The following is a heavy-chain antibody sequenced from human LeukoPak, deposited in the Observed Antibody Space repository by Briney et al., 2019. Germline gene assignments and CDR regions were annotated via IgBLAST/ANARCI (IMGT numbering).Heavy chain of an antibody. CDR2: LSWNSGSI. D-gene: IGHD2-21*01. CDR3: AKDNTVGSFDY. V-gene: IGHV3-9*01. J-gene: IGHJ4*02. CDR1: GFTFDDYA. Sequence: GGSLRLSCAASGFTFDDYAMHWVRQAPGKGLEWISGLSWNSGSIGYADSVKGRFTISRDNVKNSLYPQMNSLRAEDTALYYCAKDNTVGSFDYWGQGTLVTVSS.